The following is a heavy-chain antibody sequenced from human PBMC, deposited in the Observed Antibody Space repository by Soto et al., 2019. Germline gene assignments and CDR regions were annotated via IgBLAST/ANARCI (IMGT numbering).Heavy chain of an antibody. D-gene: IGHD2-15*01. V-gene: IGHV4-61*01. CDR2: IYYSGST. CDR3: ARGSGPNDAFDI. CDR1: GGSVSSGSYY. Sequence: LSLTCTVSGGSVSSGSYYWSWIRQPPGKGLEWIGYIYYSGSTNYNPSLKSRVTISVDTSKNQFSLKLSSVTAADTAVYYCARGSGPNDAFDIWGQGTMV. J-gene: IGHJ3*02.